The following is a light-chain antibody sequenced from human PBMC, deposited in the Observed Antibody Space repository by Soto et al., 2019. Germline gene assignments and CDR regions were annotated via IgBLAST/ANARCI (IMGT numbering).Light chain of an antibody. CDR1: SREIDAYIY. Sequence: QSALTQPPSASGSPGQSVTIACTGTSREIDAYIYVSWYQQHPGKAPKLMSSEVSRRPSGGPERFSGAKSGNTGSRTVSGLQADDLSHYYSLSNAGSNNFVFGTGTKVTVL. V-gene: IGLV2-8*01. J-gene: IGLJ1*01. CDR3: LSNAGSNNFV. CDR2: EVS.